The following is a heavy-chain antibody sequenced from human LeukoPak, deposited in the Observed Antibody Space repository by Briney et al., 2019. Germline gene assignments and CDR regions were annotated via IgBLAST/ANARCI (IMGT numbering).Heavy chain of an antibody. CDR1: GYSFTSYW. D-gene: IGHD6-6*01. V-gene: IGHV5-51*01. CDR2: IYPGDSDT. J-gene: IGHJ3*02. CDR3: ARRGRIAARRGNAFDI. Sequence: GESLKISCKGSGYSFTSYWIGWVRQMPGKGLEWMGIIYPGDSDTRYSPSFQGQVTISADKSISTAYLQWSSLKASDTAMYYCARRGRIAARRGNAFDIWGQGTMVTVSS.